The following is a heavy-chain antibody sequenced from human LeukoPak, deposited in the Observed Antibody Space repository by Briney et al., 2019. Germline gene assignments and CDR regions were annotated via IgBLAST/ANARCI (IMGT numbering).Heavy chain of an antibody. D-gene: IGHD3-3*01. Sequence: PGGSLRLSCAASGFTFSSYTMTWVRQAPGKGLEWVSSISGSGGDIYYAASVKGRFTISRDNSKNTLYLQMNSLRAEDTAIYYCAKFWKTVKRGHYWGQGTLVTVSS. CDR1: GFTFSSYT. J-gene: IGHJ4*02. CDR3: AKFWKTVKRGHY. V-gene: IGHV3-23*01. CDR2: ISGSGGDI.